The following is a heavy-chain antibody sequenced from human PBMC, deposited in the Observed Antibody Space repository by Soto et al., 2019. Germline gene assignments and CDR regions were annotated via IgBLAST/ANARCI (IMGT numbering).Heavy chain of an antibody. J-gene: IGHJ4*02. CDR3: ARDQNGSPHFDY. V-gene: IGHV4-59*01. D-gene: IGHD1-26*01. Sequence: PSETNCVTCTVADANIISYGWSWIRQPPGKGLEWIGFIYYSGSTNYNPSLKSRVTISVDTSKNQFSLRVSSVTAADTAVYYCARDQNGSPHFDYWGQGTLVTVSS. CDR2: IYYSGST. CDR1: DANIISYG.